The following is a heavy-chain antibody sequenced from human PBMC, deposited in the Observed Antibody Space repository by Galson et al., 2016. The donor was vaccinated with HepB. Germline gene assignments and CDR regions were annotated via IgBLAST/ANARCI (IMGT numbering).Heavy chain of an antibody. D-gene: IGHD3-22*01. CDR3: VNTPGYYDGYLDH. V-gene: IGHV3-23*01. Sequence: LRLSCAASGFTFGSYTMNWVRQAPGKGLEWVSAISGSGGSTYYADSVEGRFTISRDNSKNTLYLQMNSLRAEDTTLYYCVNTPGYYDGYLDHWGQGTLVTVSS. CDR1: GFTFGSYT. CDR2: ISGSGGST. J-gene: IGHJ4*02.